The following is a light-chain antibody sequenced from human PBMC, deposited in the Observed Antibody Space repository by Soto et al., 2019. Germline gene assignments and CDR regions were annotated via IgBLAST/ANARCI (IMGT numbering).Light chain of an antibody. CDR3: QQYNNWPWT. CDR2: KAS. CDR1: QTISSW. J-gene: IGKJ1*01. Sequence: DIQMTQSPSTLSGSVGDRVTITYRASQTISSWLAWYQQKPGKAPKLLIYKASTLKSGVPSRFSGSGSGTEFTLTISSPQSEDFAVYYCQQYNNWPWTFGQGTKVDIK. V-gene: IGKV1-5*03.